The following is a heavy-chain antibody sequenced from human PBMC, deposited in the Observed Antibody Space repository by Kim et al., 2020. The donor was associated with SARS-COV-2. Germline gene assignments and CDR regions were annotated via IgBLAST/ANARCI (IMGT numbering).Heavy chain of an antibody. CDR1: GFTFSNYS. CDR2: INSDGTIT. D-gene: IGHD3-22*01. V-gene: IGHV3-74*03. Sequence: GGSLRLSCAASGFTFSNYSMHWVRQTPGEGLVWVSRINSDGTITEYVYSVKGRFTISRDNANNTLYLQMKRLRPEDTAVYDCARAGDYDISGYYGFFHYWGQGALVTVSS. J-gene: IGHJ1*01. CDR3: ARAGDYDISGYYGFFHY.